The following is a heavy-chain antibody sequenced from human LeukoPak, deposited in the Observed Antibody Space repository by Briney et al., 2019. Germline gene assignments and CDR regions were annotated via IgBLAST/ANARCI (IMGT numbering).Heavy chain of an antibody. J-gene: IGHJ4*02. CDR3: ARSTAMVTIGDY. D-gene: IGHD5-18*01. CDR1: GYTFTGYY. V-gene: IGHV1-2*04. CDR2: INPNSGGT. Sequence: ASVKVSCKASGYTFTGYYMHWVRQAPGRGLEWMGWINPNSGGTNYAQKFQGWVTMTRDTSISTAYMELSRLRSDDTAVYYCARSTAMVTIGDYWGQGTLVTVSS.